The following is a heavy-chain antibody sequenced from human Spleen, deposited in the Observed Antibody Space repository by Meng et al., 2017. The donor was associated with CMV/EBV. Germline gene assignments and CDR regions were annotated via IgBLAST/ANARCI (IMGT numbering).Heavy chain of an antibody. D-gene: IGHD4-17*01. CDR1: GYTLTELS. CDR3: ATWSPYGDPLRSLRY. CDR2: FDPEDGET. J-gene: IGHJ4*02. Sequence: ASVKVSCKVSGYTLTELSMHWVRQAPGKGLEWMGGFDPEDGETIYAQKFQGRVTMTEDTSTDTAYMELSSLRSEDTAVYYCATWSPYGDPLRSLRYWGQGTRVTVSS. V-gene: IGHV1-24*01.